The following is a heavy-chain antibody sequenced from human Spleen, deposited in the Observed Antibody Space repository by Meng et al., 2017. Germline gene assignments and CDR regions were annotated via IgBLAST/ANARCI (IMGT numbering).Heavy chain of an antibody. CDR3: ARGNLQWLGYYSYGMDV. Sequence: GSLRLSCAVYGGSFSGYYWSWIRQPPGKGLEWIGEINHSGSTNYNPSLKSRVTISVDTSKNQFSLKLSSVTAADTAVYYCARGNLQWLGYYSYGMDVWGQGTTVTVSS. V-gene: IGHV4-34*01. CDR2: INHSGST. D-gene: IGHD6-19*01. CDR1: GGSFSGYY. J-gene: IGHJ6*02.